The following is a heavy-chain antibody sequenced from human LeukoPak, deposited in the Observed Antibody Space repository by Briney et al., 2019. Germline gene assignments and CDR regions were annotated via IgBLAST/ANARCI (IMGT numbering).Heavy chain of an antibody. CDR1: GFTYDDYG. CDR3: ARAGHYYDSSGYFIDY. CDR2: INWNGGNT. D-gene: IGHD3-22*01. V-gene: IGHV3-20*04. J-gene: IGHJ4*02. Sequence: GGSLRLSCAVSGFTYDDYGMSWVRQAPGKGLEWVSGINWNGGNTGYADSVKGRFTISRDNAKNSLYLQMNSPRAEDTALYYCARAGHYYDSSGYFIDYWGQGTLVTVSS.